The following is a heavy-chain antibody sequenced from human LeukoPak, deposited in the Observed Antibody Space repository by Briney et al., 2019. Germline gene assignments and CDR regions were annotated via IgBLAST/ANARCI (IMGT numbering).Heavy chain of an antibody. CDR2: IYYSGST. Sequence: PSETLSLTCTVSGASISSYYWSWIRQPPGKGLEWIGYIYYSGSTNYNPSLKSRVTISVDTSKNQFSLKLSSVTAADTAVYYCARSPRIQLWYLGFDYWGQGTLVTVSS. CDR3: ARSPRIQLWYLGFDY. J-gene: IGHJ4*02. V-gene: IGHV4-59*01. D-gene: IGHD5-18*01. CDR1: GASISSYY.